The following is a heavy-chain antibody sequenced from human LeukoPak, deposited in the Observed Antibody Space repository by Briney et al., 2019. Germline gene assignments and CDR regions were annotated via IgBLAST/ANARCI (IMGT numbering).Heavy chain of an antibody. Sequence: GTSLRLSCVVSGFTLTNYALHWVRQAPGKGLEWVAVISYDGSNKYYADSVKGRFTISRDNSKNTLYLQMNSLRAEDTAVYYCAKKYYDILTGYWDNFDYWGQGTLVTVSS. CDR3: AKKYYDILTGYWDNFDY. CDR2: ISYDGSNK. D-gene: IGHD3-9*01. CDR1: GFTLTNYA. J-gene: IGHJ4*02. V-gene: IGHV3-30*18.